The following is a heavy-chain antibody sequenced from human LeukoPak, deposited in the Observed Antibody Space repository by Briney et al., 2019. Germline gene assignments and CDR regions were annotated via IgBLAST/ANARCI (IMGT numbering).Heavy chain of an antibody. V-gene: IGHV4-59*08. CDR2: VYNSGDT. J-gene: IGHJ2*01. CDR3: ARLKLGAYFDL. CDR1: GGSTGSDY. Sequence: SETLSLTCTVSGGSTGSDYWSWIRQSPGKGLEWVGYVYNSGDTGKNPSLKSRVTILLDTSKNQCSLKLTSVSAADTAVYYCARLKLGAYFDLWGRGTLVTVSS. D-gene: IGHD3-16*01.